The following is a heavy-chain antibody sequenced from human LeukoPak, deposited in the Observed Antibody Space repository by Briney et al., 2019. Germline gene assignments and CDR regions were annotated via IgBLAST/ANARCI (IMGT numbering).Heavy chain of an antibody. V-gene: IGHV4-39*01. CDR3: ARRPSITIFGVVTNYFDY. J-gene: IGHJ4*02. D-gene: IGHD3-3*01. CDR1: GGSISSSSYY. Sequence: SETLSLTCTVSGGSISSSSYYWGWIRQPPGKGLEWIGSIYYSGSTYYNPSLKSRVTISVDTSKNQFSLKLSSVTAADTAVYYCARRPSITIFGVVTNYFDYWGQGTLVTVSS. CDR2: IYYSGST.